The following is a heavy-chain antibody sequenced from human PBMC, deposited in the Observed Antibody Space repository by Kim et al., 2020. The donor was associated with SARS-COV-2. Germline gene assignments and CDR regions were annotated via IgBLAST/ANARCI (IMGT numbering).Heavy chain of an antibody. J-gene: IGHJ6*01. CDR3: AKGSVGATARHYYYGRDV. Sequence: GGSLRLSCAASGFTFSSYAMSWVRQAPGKGLEWVSAISTSGGSTYYADSAKGRFTVSRDNSKNTLYLQVDSLRAEDTAIYYCAKGSVGATARHYYYGRDV. CDR2: ISTSGGST. V-gene: IGHV3-23*01. D-gene: IGHD1-26*01. CDR1: GFTFSSYA.